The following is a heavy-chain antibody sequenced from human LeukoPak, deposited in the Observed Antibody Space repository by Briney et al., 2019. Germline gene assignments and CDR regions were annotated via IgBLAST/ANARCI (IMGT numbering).Heavy chain of an antibody. J-gene: IGHJ4*02. CDR3: ARLKYSGSYVDLDY. D-gene: IGHD1-26*01. CDR2: INPNSGGT. CDR1: GYTFTGYY. V-gene: IGHV1-2*02. Sequence: GASVKVSCKASGYTFTGYYMHWVRQAPGQGLEWMGWINPNSGGTNYAQKFQGRVTMTRDTSISTAYMELSGLRSDDTAVYYCARLKYSGSYVDLDYWGQGTLVTVSS.